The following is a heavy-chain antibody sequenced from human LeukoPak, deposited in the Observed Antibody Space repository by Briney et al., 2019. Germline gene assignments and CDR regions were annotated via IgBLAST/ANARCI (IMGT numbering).Heavy chain of an antibody. V-gene: IGHV4-34*01. CDR3: ASYHSSGWYYFDY. D-gene: IGHD6-19*01. Sequence: KPSETLSLTCAVYGGSFSGYYWSWIRQPPGKGLEWIGEINHSGSTNYNPSPKSRVTISVDTSKNQFPLKLSSVTAADTAVNYCASYHSSGWYYFDYWGQGTLVTVSS. J-gene: IGHJ4*02. CDR2: INHSGST. CDR1: GGSFSGYY.